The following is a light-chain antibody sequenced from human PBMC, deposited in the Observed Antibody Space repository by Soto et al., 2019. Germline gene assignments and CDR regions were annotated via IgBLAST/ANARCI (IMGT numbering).Light chain of an antibody. V-gene: IGLV1-44*01. CDR1: SSNIGSYT. CDR3: AAWDDSFNGVV. J-gene: IGLJ3*02. Sequence: QSVLTQPPSASGTPGQRVTISCSGGSSNIGSYTVNWYQQLPGTAPKLLIYSNIQRPSGVPDRFSGSKSGTSASLAISGLQSDDEADYYCAAWDDSFNGVVFGGGTKLTVL. CDR2: SNI.